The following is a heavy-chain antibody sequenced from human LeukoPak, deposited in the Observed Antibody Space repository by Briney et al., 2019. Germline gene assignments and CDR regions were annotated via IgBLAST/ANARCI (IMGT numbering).Heavy chain of an antibody. CDR2: INGDGRST. CDR1: GFTFSNYW. CDR3: ARDFMYNTNCVGC. Sequence: GGSLRLSCAASGFTFSNYWMHWVRQAPGKGLVWVSRINGDGRSTTHADSVKGRFTISRGNAENTLYLQMNSLRADDTAVYYCARDFMYNTNCVGCWGQGTLVTVSS. D-gene: IGHD2-2*01. V-gene: IGHV3-74*01. J-gene: IGHJ4*02.